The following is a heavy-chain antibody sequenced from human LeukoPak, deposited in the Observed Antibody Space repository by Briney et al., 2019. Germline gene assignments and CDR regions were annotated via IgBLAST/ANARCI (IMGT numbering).Heavy chain of an antibody. CDR2: INHNSGGT. Sequence: ASVKVSCKASGYTFTGYYMHWVRQAPGQGLEWMGWINHNSGGTNYAQKFQGRVTMTRDTSISTAYMELSRLRSDDTAVYYCARGGGYCSSTSCYEDYWGQGTLVTVSS. CDR1: GYTFTGYY. V-gene: IGHV1-2*02. J-gene: IGHJ4*02. CDR3: ARGGGYCSSTSCYEDY. D-gene: IGHD2-2*03.